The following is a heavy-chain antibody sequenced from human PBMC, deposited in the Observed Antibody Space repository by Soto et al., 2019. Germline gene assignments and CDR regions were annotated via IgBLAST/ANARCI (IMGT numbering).Heavy chain of an antibody. CDR1: GGSFSGYY. CDR3: ARRVFVWGSYRYFYWFDP. D-gene: IGHD3-16*02. Sequence: PSETLSLTCAVYGGSFSGYYWSWIRQPPGKGLEWIGEINHSGSTNYNPSLKSRVTISVDTSKNQFSLKLSSVTAADTAVYYCARRVFVWGSYRYFYWFDPWGQGTLVTVSS. V-gene: IGHV4-34*01. CDR2: INHSGST. J-gene: IGHJ5*02.